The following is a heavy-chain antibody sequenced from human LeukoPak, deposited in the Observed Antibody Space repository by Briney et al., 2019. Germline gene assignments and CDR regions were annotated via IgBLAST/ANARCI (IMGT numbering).Heavy chain of an antibody. Sequence: PSETLSLTCTVSGGSISSSSYYWSWIRQPPGKGLEWIGYIYYSGSTNYNPSLKSRVTISVDTSKNQFSLKLSSVTAADTAVYYCARVWTEYFDYWGQGTLVTVSS. V-gene: IGHV4-61*01. J-gene: IGHJ4*02. CDR3: ARVWTEYFDY. CDR1: GGSISSSSYY. D-gene: IGHD1-1*01. CDR2: IYYSGST.